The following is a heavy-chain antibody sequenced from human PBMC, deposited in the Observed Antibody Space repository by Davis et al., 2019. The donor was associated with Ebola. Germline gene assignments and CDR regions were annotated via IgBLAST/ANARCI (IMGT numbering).Heavy chain of an antibody. CDR2: IRYDGSNK. CDR3: ATMGIKGPATAPPAVDY. D-gene: IGHD2-2*01. Sequence: GESLKISCAASGFTFSSYGMHWVRQAPGKGLEWVAFIRYDGSNKYYADSVKGRFTISRDNSKNTLYLQMNSLRAEDTAVYYCATMGIKGPATAPPAVDYWGQGTLVTVSS. V-gene: IGHV3-30*02. CDR1: GFTFSSYG. J-gene: IGHJ4*02.